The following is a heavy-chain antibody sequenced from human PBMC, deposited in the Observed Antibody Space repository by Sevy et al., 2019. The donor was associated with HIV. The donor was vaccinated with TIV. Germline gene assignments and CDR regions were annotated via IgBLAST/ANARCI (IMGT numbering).Heavy chain of an antibody. D-gene: IGHD6-6*01. CDR3: ARDATSIAALDY. CDR1: GFTFSSYS. Sequence: GGSLRLSCAASGFTFSSYSMNWVRQAPGKGLEWVSSISSSSYIYYADSVKGRFTISRDNAKNSLYLQMNSLRAEDTAVYYCARDATSIAALDYWGQGTLVTVSS. V-gene: IGHV3-21*01. J-gene: IGHJ4*02. CDR2: ISSSSYI.